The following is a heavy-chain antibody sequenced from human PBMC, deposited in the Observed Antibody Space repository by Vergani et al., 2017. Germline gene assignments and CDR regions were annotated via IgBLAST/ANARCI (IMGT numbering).Heavy chain of an antibody. D-gene: IGHD2-15*01. Sequence: QVQLVQSGAEVKKPGASVKVSCKASGYTFTGYYMHWVRQAPGQGVEWMGWINPNSGGTNHAQKFQGRVTMARDTSISTAYSELGRLRSDDTAVYYCARGGYCSGGSCYMLYWGQGTLVTVSS. CDR3: ARGGYCSGGSCYMLY. CDR1: GYTFTGYY. CDR2: INPNSGGT. V-gene: IGHV1-2*02. J-gene: IGHJ4*02.